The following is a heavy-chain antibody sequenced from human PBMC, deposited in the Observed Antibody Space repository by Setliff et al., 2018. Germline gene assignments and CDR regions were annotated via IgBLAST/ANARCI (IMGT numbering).Heavy chain of an antibody. CDR2: IYYSGST. D-gene: IGHD6-19*01. CDR3: ARHRAVAGAYYFDF. J-gene: IGHJ4*02. Sequence: SETLSLTCTVSGGSISSSSYYWGWIRQPLGKGLEWIGSIYYSGSTYYNASLKGRVTISGDTSKNQFSLKLTAVTAADTAIYYCARHRAVAGAYYFDFWGQGTLVTVS. CDR1: GGSISSSSYY. V-gene: IGHV4-39*01.